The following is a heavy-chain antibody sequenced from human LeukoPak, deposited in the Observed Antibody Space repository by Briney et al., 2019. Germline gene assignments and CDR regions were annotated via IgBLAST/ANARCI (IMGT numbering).Heavy chain of an antibody. D-gene: IGHD3-16*01. CDR3: ERVWGGRWGH. Sequence: GGSLRLSCAASGFTFSSNWMHWVRQAPGKGLVWVSRINEDGSTTNYADSVKGRSTIFRDNAKNTLYLQMNSLRAEDTAVYYCERVWGGRWGHWAQGPLVTVSS. CDR1: GFTFSSNW. V-gene: IGHV3-74*01. CDR2: INEDGSTT. J-gene: IGHJ4*02.